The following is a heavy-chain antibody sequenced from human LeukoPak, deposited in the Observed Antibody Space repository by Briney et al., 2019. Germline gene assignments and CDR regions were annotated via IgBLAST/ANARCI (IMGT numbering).Heavy chain of an antibody. CDR3: ARGLVHGSGSYYYDY. V-gene: IGHV3-13*01. Sequence: GGSLRLSCAASGFTFSSYDMHWVRQATGKGLEWVSAIGTAGDTYYPGSVKGRFTISRENAKNSLYLQMNSLRAGDTAVYYCARGLVHGSGSYYYDYWGQGTLVTVSS. CDR2: IGTAGDT. D-gene: IGHD3-10*01. CDR1: GFTFSSYD. J-gene: IGHJ4*02.